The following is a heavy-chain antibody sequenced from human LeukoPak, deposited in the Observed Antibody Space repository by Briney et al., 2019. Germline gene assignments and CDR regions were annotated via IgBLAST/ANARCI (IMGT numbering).Heavy chain of an antibody. Sequence: GSSLRLSCAASGFTFSIFGIHCVRHAPGKGLEWVANIERDGSEKNYVDSVKGRFTISRDNAKNSLYLQMNSLRAEDTAVYYCARGQSGFDFWGQGTLVTVSS. CDR3: ARGQSGFDF. CDR2: IERDGSEK. D-gene: IGHD3-3*01. CDR1: GFTFSIFG. V-gene: IGHV3-7*05. J-gene: IGHJ4*02.